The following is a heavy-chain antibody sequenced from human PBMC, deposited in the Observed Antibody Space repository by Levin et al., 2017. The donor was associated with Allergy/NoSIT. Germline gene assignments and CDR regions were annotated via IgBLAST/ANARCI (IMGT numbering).Heavy chain of an antibody. J-gene: IGHJ3*02. Sequence: PSQTLSLTCTVSGGSISSYYWSWIRQPPGKGLEWIGYIYYSGSTNYNPSLKSRVTISVDTSKNQFSLKLSSVTAADTAVYYCARDGIAARRANAFDIWGQGTMVTVSS. CDR2: IYYSGST. V-gene: IGHV4-59*01. CDR1: GGSISSYY. D-gene: IGHD6-6*01. CDR3: ARDGIAARRANAFDI.